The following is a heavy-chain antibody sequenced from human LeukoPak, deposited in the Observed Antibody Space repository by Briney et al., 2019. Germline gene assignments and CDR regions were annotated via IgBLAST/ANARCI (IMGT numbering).Heavy chain of an antibody. CDR2: IRYDGSNK. V-gene: IGHV3-30*02. Sequence: PGGSLRLSCAASGSTFSSYGMHWVRQAPGKGLEWVAFIRYDGSNKYYADSVKGRFTISRDYSKNTLYLQMNSLRAEDTAVYYCAKGGYWYSSSWLDYWGQGTLVTVSS. CDR3: AKGGYWYSSSWLDY. CDR1: GSTFSSYG. D-gene: IGHD6-13*01. J-gene: IGHJ4*02.